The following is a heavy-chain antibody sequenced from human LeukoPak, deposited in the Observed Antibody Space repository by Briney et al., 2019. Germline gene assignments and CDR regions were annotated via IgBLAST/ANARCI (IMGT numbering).Heavy chain of an antibody. CDR1: GDSVSSNSAA. Sequence: KSSQTLSLTCAISGDSVSSNSAAWNWIRQSPSRGLEWLGRTYYRSKWYNDYAVSVKSRITINPDTSKNQFSLQLNSVTPEDTAVYHCARDRSTTVTTRSYYYYGMDVWGQGTTVTVSS. CDR2: TYYRSKWYN. V-gene: IGHV6-1*01. CDR3: ARDRSTTVTTRSYYYYGMDV. D-gene: IGHD4-17*01. J-gene: IGHJ6*02.